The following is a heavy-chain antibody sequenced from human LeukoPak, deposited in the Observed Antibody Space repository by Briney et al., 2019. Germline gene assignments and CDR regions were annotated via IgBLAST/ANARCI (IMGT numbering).Heavy chain of an antibody. D-gene: IGHD3-16*02. Sequence: SVKVSCKASGGTFSSYAISWVRQAPGQGLEWMGGIIPIFGTANYAQKFQGRVTMTRNTSISTAYMELSSLRSEDTVVYYCARAQVIFYDYVWGSYRRPNWFDPWGQGTLVTVSS. V-gene: IGHV1-69*05. CDR3: ARAQVIFYDYVWGSYRRPNWFDP. CDR2: IIPIFGTA. CDR1: GGTFSSYA. J-gene: IGHJ5*02.